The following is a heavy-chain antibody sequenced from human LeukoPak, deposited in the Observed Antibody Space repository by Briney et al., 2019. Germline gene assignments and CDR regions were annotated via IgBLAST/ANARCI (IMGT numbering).Heavy chain of an antibody. CDR1: GYSVTTYW. D-gene: IGHD4-17*01. CDR3: ARWDYGDYADY. J-gene: IGHJ4*02. V-gene: IGHV5-51*01. Sequence: GESLKISCKGSGYSVTTYWIAWVLQMPGKGLEWMAIIYPGDSNSRYSPSFQGQVTISADKSISTAYLQWSSLKASDTAMYYCARWDYGDYADYWGQGTLVTVSS. CDR2: IYPGDSNS.